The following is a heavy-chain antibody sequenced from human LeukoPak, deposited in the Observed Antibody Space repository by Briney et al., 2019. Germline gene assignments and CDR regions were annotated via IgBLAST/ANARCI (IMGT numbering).Heavy chain of an antibody. D-gene: IGHD1-14*01. J-gene: IGHJ3*02. Sequence: GGSLTLSCAASGFTAYTNYMSWVRQAPGKGLEWVSGIYSGGRTYYADSVKGRFTISRDNSKGTMYLQMGALRPEDLAVYYCARELGGTKTGGFDIWGQGTVVTVSS. V-gene: IGHV3-66*01. CDR3: ARELGGTKTGGFDI. CDR1: GFTAYTNY. CDR2: IYSGGRT.